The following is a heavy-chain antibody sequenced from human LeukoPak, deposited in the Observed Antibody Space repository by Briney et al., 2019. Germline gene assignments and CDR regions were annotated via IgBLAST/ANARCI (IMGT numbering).Heavy chain of an antibody. V-gene: IGHV1-2*02. CDR1: GYTFTCYY. J-gene: IGHJ1*01. Sequence: AAVKVTFKSSGYTFTCYYMHWVRQAPGQGLEWMGWINPNSGGTNYAQKFQGRVTMTRDTSISTAYMELSRLRSDDTAVYYCARPAPYYYDSSGYYLQHWGQGTLVTVSS. CDR3: ARPAPYYYDSSGYYLQH. CDR2: INPNSGGT. D-gene: IGHD3-22*01.